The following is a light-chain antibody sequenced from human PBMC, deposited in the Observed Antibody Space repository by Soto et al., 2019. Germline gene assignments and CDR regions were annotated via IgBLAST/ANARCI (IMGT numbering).Light chain of an antibody. J-gene: IGKJ2*01. CDR3: QQFDTYPYT. CDR1: QDISST. CDR2: DSS. V-gene: IGKV1-13*02. Sequence: AIQLTQSPSSLSASVRDRVTITCRASQDISSTLAWYQQKPGKAHKLLIYDSSTLESGVPSRFSGSGSGTDFTLTISSLHPEDFATYHCQQFDTYPYTFGQGTKLEIK.